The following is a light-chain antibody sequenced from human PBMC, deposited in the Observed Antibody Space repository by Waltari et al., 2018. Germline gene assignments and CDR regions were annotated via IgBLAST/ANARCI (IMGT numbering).Light chain of an antibody. CDR1: SSNIGARDA. CDR3: QSYDGSHVV. J-gene: IGLJ2*01. Sequence: QSVLTQPPSVSGAPGQRVTISCTGSSSNIGARDAVHWYQQLPGTAPRLLIYGNNNRPSGVPDRFSGSKSGTSASLAITGLQAEDEADYYCQSYDGSHVVFGGGTKLTVL. V-gene: IGLV1-40*01. CDR2: GNN.